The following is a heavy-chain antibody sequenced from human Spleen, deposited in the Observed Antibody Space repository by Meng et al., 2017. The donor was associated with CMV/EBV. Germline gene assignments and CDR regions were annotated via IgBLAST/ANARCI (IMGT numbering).Heavy chain of an antibody. Sequence: GESLKISCAASGFTFGDYAMSWVRQAPGKGLEWVANINLYGSEKYYMDSVKGRFTISRDNAKNSLYLQMNSLRAEDTAVYYCVTDQDRLGGIWGQGTMVTVSS. CDR2: INLYGSEK. D-gene: IGHD5-12*01. V-gene: IGHV3-7*01. CDR1: GFTFGDYA. J-gene: IGHJ3*02. CDR3: VTDQDRLGGI.